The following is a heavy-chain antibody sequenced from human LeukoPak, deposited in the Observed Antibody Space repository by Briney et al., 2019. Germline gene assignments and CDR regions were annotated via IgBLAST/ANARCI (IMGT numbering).Heavy chain of an antibody. V-gene: IGHV3-48*03. Sequence: GGSLRLSCAASGFTFSSYEMNWVRQAPGKGLEWVSYINSRGSAIYHADSVKGRFTISRDNAKNSLYLQMNSLRAEDTAVYYCARDRYGGLDYWGQGTLVTVSS. J-gene: IGHJ4*02. D-gene: IGHD4-23*01. CDR3: ARDRYGGLDY. CDR2: INSRGSAI. CDR1: GFTFSSYE.